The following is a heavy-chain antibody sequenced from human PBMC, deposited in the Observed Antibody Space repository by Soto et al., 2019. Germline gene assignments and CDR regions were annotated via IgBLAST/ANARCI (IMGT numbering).Heavy chain of an antibody. CDR3: ARDRGGYRDTGALDP. CDR2: IYYSGST. CDR1: GGSISSGDYY. Sequence: QVQLQESGPGLVKPSQTLSLTCTVFGGSISSGDYYWSWIRQPPRKGLEWIGYIYYSGSTYYSPSLKSRVTISVDTSKNQFSLKLDSVTAADTAVYYCARDRGGYRDTGALDPWGQGTLVTVSS. V-gene: IGHV4-30-4*01. J-gene: IGHJ5*02. D-gene: IGHD3-16*02.